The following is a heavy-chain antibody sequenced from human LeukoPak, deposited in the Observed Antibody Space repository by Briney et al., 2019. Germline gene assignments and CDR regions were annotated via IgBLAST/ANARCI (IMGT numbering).Heavy chain of an antibody. CDR2: IYYSGST. J-gene: IGHJ4*02. V-gene: IGHV4-59*08. Sequence: SETLSLTCTVPGGSISSYYWSWIRQPPGKGLEWIGYIYYSGSTNYNPSLKSRVTISVDTSKNQFSLKPSSVTAADTAVYYCARLSPEGYYFDYWGQGTLVTVSS. CDR3: ARLSPEGYYFDY. CDR1: GGSISSYY.